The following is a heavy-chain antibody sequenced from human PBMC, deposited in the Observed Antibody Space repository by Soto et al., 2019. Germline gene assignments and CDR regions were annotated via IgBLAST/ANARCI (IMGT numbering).Heavy chain of an antibody. CDR3: ARDNEAVAGASPFDY. Sequence: ASVKVSCKASGYTFTSYGISWVRKAPGQGLEWMGWISAYNGNTNYAQKLQGRVTMTTDTSTSTAYMELRSLRSDDTAVYYCARDNEAVAGASPFDYWGQGTLVTVSS. CDR2: ISAYNGNT. V-gene: IGHV1-18*01. D-gene: IGHD6-19*01. J-gene: IGHJ4*02. CDR1: GYTFTSYG.